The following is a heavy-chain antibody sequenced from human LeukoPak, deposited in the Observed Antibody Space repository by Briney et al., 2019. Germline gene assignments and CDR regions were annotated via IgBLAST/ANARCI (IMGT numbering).Heavy chain of an antibody. Sequence: GGSLRLSCAASGFTFSSYSMNWVRQAPGKGLEWVSYISSSSSTIYYADSVKGRFTISRDNAKNSLYLQMNSLRAEDTAVYYCARVGHSSGYPHDYWGQGTLVTVSS. J-gene: IGHJ4*02. CDR1: GFTFSSYS. CDR3: ARVGHSSGYPHDY. CDR2: ISSSSSTI. D-gene: IGHD3-22*01. V-gene: IGHV3-48*01.